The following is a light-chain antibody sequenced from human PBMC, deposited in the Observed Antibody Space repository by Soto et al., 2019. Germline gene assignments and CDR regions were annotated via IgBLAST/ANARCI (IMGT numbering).Light chain of an antibody. CDR2: DAS. Sequence: EIVLTQSPATLSLSPGERATLSCRASQSVSNFLAWYQQKPGQAPRLLIYDASTRATGIPARFTGSGSGTDFALTISSLEPEDFAVYYCQQRRTWSPLTFGGGTKVEIK. CDR3: QQRRTWSPLT. J-gene: IGKJ4*01. V-gene: IGKV3-11*01. CDR1: QSVSNF.